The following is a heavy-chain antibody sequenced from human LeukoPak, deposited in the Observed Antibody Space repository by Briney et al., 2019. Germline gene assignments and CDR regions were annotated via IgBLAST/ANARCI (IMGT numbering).Heavy chain of an antibody. V-gene: IGHV3-30*14. CDR3: ARDGWFGEPRPY. D-gene: IGHD3-10*01. CDR2: ISYDGSNK. CDR1: GFTFSSYA. Sequence: PGGSLRLSCAASGFTFSSYAMHWVRQAPGKGLEWVAVISYDGSNKYYADSVKGRFTISRDNSKNTLYLQMNSLRAEDTAVYYCARDGWFGEPRPYWGQGTLVTVSS. J-gene: IGHJ4*02.